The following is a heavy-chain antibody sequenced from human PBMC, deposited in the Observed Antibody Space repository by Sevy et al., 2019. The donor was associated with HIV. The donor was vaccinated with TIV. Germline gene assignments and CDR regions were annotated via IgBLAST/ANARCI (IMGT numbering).Heavy chain of an antibody. D-gene: IGHD3-10*01. CDR3: AREGGFQTDSGNWFDP. Sequence: SETLSLTCTVSGGSISSGGYYWSWIRQHAGKCLEWIGYIYYSGSTYYNPSLKSRVTISVDTSKNQFSLKLSAVTAADTAVYYCAREGGFQTDSGNWFDPWGQGTLVTVSS. CDR1: GGSISSGGYY. V-gene: IGHV4-31*03. J-gene: IGHJ5*02. CDR2: IYYSGST.